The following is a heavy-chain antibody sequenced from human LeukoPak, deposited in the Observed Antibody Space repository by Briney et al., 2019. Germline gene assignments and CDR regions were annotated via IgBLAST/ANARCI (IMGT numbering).Heavy chain of an antibody. CDR2: ISSSSSTI. Sequence: GGSLRLSCAASGFTFSSYSMNWVRQAPGKGLEWVSYISSSSSTIYYADSVKGRFTISRDNAKNSLYLQMNSLRAEDTAVYYCARTHYFDYWGRGTLVTVSS. J-gene: IGHJ4*02. CDR1: GFTFSSYS. CDR3: ARTHYFDY. V-gene: IGHV3-48*01. D-gene: IGHD3-10*01.